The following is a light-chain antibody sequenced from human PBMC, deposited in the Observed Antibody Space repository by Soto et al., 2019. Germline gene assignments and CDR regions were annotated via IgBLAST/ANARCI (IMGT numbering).Light chain of an antibody. CDR3: SSYAGSSTVV. CDR1: SSDVGDYKF. Sequence: QSALTQPASVSGSPGQSITISCTGTSSDVGDYKFVSWYQQHPGKAPKLMIYEVSKRPSGVSHRFSGSKSGNTASLTISGLQAEDEADYYCSSYAGSSTVVFGGGTKVTVL. CDR2: EVS. V-gene: IGLV2-14*01. J-gene: IGLJ2*01.